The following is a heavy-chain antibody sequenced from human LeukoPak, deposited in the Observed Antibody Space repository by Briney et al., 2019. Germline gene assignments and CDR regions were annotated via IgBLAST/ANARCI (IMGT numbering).Heavy chain of an antibody. Sequence: SETLSLTCTVSGGSISSSSYYWGWIRQPPGKGLEWIGSIYYSGSTYYNPSLKSRVTISVDTSKNQFSLKLSSVTAADTAVYYCATGAGDFDHWGQGILVTVSS. CDR1: GGSISSSSYY. V-gene: IGHV4-39*07. D-gene: IGHD1-14*01. CDR3: ATGAGDFDH. CDR2: IYYSGST. J-gene: IGHJ4*02.